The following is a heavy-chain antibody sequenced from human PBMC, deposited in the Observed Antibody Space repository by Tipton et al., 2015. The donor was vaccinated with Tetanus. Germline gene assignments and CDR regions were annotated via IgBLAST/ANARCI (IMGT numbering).Heavy chain of an antibody. Sequence: SLRLSCTASGFTFDKYAMNWVRQAPGKGLEWVSSISTSGGDTYYTDSLKGRFIISRDNAKNSLYLQMTSLRAEDTAVYYCARPIKQWLVPVDSWGQGTLVTVSS. CDR3: ARPIKQWLVPVDS. CDR1: GFTFDKYA. D-gene: IGHD6-19*01. J-gene: IGHJ4*02. V-gene: IGHV3-21*01. CDR2: ISTSGGDT.